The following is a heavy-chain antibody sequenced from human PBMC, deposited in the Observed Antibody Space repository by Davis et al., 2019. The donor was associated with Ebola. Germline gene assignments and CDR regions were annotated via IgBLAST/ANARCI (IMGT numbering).Heavy chain of an antibody. D-gene: IGHD6-13*01. V-gene: IGHV1-69*04. CDR1: GGTFSSYA. CDR2: IIPILGIA. CDR3: ARDLAGAAAAK. J-gene: IGHJ4*02. Sequence: AASVKVPCKASGGTFSSYAISWVRQAPGQGLEWMGRIIPILGIANYAQKFQGRVTITADKSTSTAYMELSSLRSEDTAVYYCARDLAGAAAAKWGQGTLVTVSS.